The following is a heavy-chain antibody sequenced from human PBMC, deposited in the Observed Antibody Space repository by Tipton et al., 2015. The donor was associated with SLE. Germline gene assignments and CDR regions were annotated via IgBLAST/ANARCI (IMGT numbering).Heavy chain of an antibody. CDR3: ARQSVVAAGNWFDP. J-gene: IGHJ5*02. CDR2: TYYSGST. Sequence: TLSLTCTVSGGSIRSSSHYWGWIRQPPGKGLEWIGTTYYSGSTYYNPSLQSRVTLSVDPSKNQFSLKLSSVTAADTAVYYCARQSVVAAGNWFDPWGQGLLVTVSS. CDR1: GGSIRSSSHY. D-gene: IGHD2-15*01. V-gene: IGHV4-39*01.